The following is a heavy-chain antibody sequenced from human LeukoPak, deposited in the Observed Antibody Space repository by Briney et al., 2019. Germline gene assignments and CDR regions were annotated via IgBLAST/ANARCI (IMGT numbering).Heavy chain of an antibody. CDR2: IYTSGST. CDR3: ARVNYYDSSGSFDY. CDR1: GGSISTSSYY. V-gene: IGHV4-61*02. Sequence: PSETLSLTCTVSGGSISTSSYYWSWIRQPAGKGLEWIGRIYTSGSTNYNPSLKSRVTMSVDTSKNQFSLKLSSVTAADTAVYYCARVNYYDSSGSFDYWGQGTLVTVSS. J-gene: IGHJ4*02. D-gene: IGHD3-22*01.